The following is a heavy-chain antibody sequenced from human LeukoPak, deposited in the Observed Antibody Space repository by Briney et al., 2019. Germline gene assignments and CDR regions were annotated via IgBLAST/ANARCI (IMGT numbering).Heavy chain of an antibody. CDR2: ISYSGNT. J-gene: IGHJ4*02. V-gene: IGHV4-59*08. D-gene: IGHD1-26*01. Sequence: SETLSLTCTVSGGSIFRYYGSWIGQPPGKGLEWIGYISYSGNTNYNPSLKSRVTISVDMSKNQFSLKLSSVTAADTAVYHCAKLILSGSYLYYLDYLGRGTLVTVSS. CDR1: GGSIFRYY. CDR3: AKLILSGSYLYYLDY.